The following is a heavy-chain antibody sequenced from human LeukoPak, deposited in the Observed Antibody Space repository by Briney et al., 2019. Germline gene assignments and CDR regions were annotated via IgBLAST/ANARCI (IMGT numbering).Heavy chain of an antibody. Sequence: SETLSLTCTVSGGSISSYYWSWIRQPAGKGLEWIGRIYTSGSTNYNPSLKSRVTMSVDTSKNQFSLKLSSVTAADTAVYYCARHPIGLLWFGELLFRFDPWGQGTLVTVSS. CDR3: ARHPIGLLWFGELLFRFDP. V-gene: IGHV4-4*07. D-gene: IGHD3-10*01. J-gene: IGHJ5*02. CDR2: IYTSGST. CDR1: GGSISSYY.